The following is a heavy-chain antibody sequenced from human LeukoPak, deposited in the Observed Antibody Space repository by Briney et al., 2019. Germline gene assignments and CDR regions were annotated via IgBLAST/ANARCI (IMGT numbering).Heavy chain of an antibody. J-gene: IGHJ6*03. CDR1: GASISTYY. CDR3: ARMLKNTIFGVPLRGQADYYYMGV. CDR2: IYSSGST. Sequence: SETLSLTCTVSGASISTYYWTWIRQPPGKGLEWLGYIYSSGSTNYNPSLKSRVTISVDTSKNQFSLKLSSVTAADTAFYYCARMLKNTIFGVPLRGQADYYYMGVWGKGTTITVSS. V-gene: IGHV4-4*09. D-gene: IGHD3-3*01.